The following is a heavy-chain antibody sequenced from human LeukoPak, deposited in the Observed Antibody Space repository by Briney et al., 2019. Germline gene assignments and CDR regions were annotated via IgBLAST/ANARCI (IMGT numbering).Heavy chain of an antibody. D-gene: IGHD6-13*01. CDR3: ARDRRSSSWYSDFDY. V-gene: IGHV1-2*06. J-gene: IGHJ4*02. CDR1: VYTFTGYY. CDR2: INPNSGGT. Sequence: ASVKVSCKASVYTFTGYYMHWVRQAPGQGLEWMGRINPNSGGTNYAQKFQGRVTMTRDTSISTAYMELSSLRSDDTAVYYCARDRRSSSWYSDFDYRGQGTLVTVSS.